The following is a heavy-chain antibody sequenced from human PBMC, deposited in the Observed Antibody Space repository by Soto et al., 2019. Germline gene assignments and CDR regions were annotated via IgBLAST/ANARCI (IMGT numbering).Heavy chain of an antibody. CDR2: INPSGGSK. J-gene: IGHJ4*02. Sequence: QVQLVQSGAEVKKPGASVKVSCKASGYTFTYYYIHWVRQAPGQGLEWMGKINPSGGSKDYEQKFRGRVTMDRDTSTGTVYMELSSLRSEDTAVYYCARPPFPGCINAVCYTFDYWGQGTLVNVSS. D-gene: IGHD2-8*01. CDR3: ARPPFPGCINAVCYTFDY. CDR1: GYTFTYYY. V-gene: IGHV1-46*01.